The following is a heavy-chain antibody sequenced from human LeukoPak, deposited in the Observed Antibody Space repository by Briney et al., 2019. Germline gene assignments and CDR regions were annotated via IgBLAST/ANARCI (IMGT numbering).Heavy chain of an antibody. CDR2: IKQDGSEK. Sequence: GGSLRLSCAASGFTFSRYWMNWVRQAPGKGLEWVANIKQDGSEKYYVDSVKGRFTISRDNAKNSLYLQMNSLRAEDTAVYYCAKISSHTLDYWGQGTLVTVSS. J-gene: IGHJ4*02. CDR3: AKISSHTLDY. V-gene: IGHV3-7*03. D-gene: IGHD2-15*01. CDR1: GFTFSRYW.